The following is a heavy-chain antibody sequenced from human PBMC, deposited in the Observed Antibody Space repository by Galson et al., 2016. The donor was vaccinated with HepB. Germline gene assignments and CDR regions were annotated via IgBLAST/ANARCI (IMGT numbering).Heavy chain of an antibody. CDR3: ARNEPSAFYNFWGGNTWGYGMDV. J-gene: IGHJ6*04. V-gene: IGHV3-21*01. CDR2: ISSNSNSI. CDR1: GFAFSTYT. Sequence: SLRLSCAASGFAFSTYTMNWVRQAPGKGLEWVSSISSNSNSIYYADSLKGRFTISRDNAKNSLYLQMNSLRAEDTAVYYFARNEPSAFYNFWGGNTWGYGMDVWGKGTTVTVSS. D-gene: IGHD3-3*01.